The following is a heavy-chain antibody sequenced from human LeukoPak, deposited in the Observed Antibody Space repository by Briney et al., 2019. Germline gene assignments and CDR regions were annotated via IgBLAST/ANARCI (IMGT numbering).Heavy chain of an antibody. CDR3: ARSGYNRFDY. D-gene: IGHD5-24*01. V-gene: IGHV3-23*01. CDR2: FSGSGGST. J-gene: IGHJ4*02. CDR1: GFTFSTYA. Sequence: GGSLRLSCAASGFTFSTYAMSWVRQAPGKGLKWVSSFSGSGGSTYYADSVKGRFTISRDNSKNTLYLQMNSLRAEDTAVYYCARSGYNRFDYRGQGTLVTVSS.